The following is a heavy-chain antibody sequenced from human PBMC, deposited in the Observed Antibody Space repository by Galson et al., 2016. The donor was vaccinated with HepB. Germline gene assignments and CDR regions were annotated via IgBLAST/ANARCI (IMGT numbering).Heavy chain of an antibody. CDR1: GFIFSGSA. J-gene: IGHJ4*02. CDR2: IRSKVNNYAT. Sequence: SLRLSCAASGFIFSGSAMHWVRQTSGKGLEWVGRIRSKVNNYATAYGASVEGRFTISRDDSENLAYLQMNSLKTEDAAVYYCARKGFAVAGYYFDYWGRGTLVTVSS. D-gene: IGHD6-19*01. CDR3: ARKGFAVAGYYFDY. V-gene: IGHV3-73*01.